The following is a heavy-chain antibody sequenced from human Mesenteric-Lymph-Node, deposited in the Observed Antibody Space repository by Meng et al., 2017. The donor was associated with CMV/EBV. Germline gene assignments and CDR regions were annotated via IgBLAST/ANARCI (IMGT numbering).Heavy chain of an antibody. CDR2: ISSSSSNI. CDR1: GFTFSSYS. CDR3: ARGDGAAAPYYYYYYYGMDV. D-gene: IGHD6-13*01. V-gene: IGHV3-21*01. Sequence: GESLKISCAASGFTFSSYSMNWVRQAPGKGLEWVSSISSSSSNIYYADSVKGRFTISRDNAKNSLYLQMSSLRAEDTAVYYCARGDGAAAPYYYYYYYGMDVWGQGTTVTVSS. J-gene: IGHJ6*02.